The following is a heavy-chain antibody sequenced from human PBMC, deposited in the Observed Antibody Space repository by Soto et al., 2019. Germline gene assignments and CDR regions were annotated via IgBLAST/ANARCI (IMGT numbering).Heavy chain of an antibody. Sequence: QVQLVQSGAEVQKPGSSVKVSCKASGGTFSSYAISWVRQAPGQGLEWMGGIIPIFGTANYAQKFQGRVTITADESTSTDYMELSSLRSEHTAVYYCARDRLEQQLFNWFDPWGQGTLVTVSS. CDR2: IIPIFGTA. J-gene: IGHJ5*02. D-gene: IGHD6-13*01. CDR1: GGTFSSYA. CDR3: ARDRLEQQLFNWFDP. V-gene: IGHV1-69*01.